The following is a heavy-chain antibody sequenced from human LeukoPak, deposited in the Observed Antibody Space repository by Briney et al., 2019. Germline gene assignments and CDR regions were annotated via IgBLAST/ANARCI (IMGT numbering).Heavy chain of an antibody. D-gene: IGHD3-16*02. CDR1: GITVSSNY. Sequence: GGSLRLSCAVSGITVSSNYMSWVRQAPGKGLEWVSIIYSGGSTYYADSVKGRFTISRDNSKSTLCLQMSSLRAEDTAVYYCARTSSYRFEYWGQGTLVTVSS. CDR3: ARTSSYRFEY. J-gene: IGHJ4*02. V-gene: IGHV3-66*01. CDR2: IYSGGST.